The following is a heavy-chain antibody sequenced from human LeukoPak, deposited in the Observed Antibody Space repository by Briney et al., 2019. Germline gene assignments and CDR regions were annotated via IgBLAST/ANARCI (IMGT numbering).Heavy chain of an antibody. CDR3: ARRVGSSSWFFDY. CDR2: IYPGDSDT. J-gene: IGHJ4*02. V-gene: IGHV5-51*01. CDR1: GYSFASYW. Sequence: GESLKISCKGSGYSFASYWIAWVRQMPGKGLEWMGIIYPGDSDTRYSPSFQGQVTISADKSISTAYLQWSSLKASDTAMYYCARRVGSSSWFFDYWGQGTLVTVSS. D-gene: IGHD6-13*01.